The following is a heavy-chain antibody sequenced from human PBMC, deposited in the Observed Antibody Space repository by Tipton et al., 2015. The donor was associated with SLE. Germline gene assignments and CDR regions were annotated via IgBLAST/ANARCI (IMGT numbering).Heavy chain of an antibody. CDR2: INPNSGGT. CDR1: GYTFTGYY. J-gene: IGHJ5*02. Sequence: QVQLVQSGAEVKKPGASVKVSCKASGYTFTGYYMHLVRQAPGQGLEWMGWINPNSGGTNYAQKFQGRVTMTRDTSISTAYMELSRLRADDTAVYYCARDLILGMGTWCGPWGQGPLGTVSS. CDR3: ARDLILGMGTWCGP. D-gene: IGHD7-27*01. V-gene: IGHV1-2*02.